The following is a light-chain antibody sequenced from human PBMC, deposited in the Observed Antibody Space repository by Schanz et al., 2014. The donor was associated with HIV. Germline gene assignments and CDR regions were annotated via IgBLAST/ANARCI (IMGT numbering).Light chain of an antibody. CDR1: QTVSSNS. CDR2: SAS. V-gene: IGKV3D-20*02. J-gene: IGKJ5*01. CDR3: QQRRTWQIT. Sequence: EIVLTQSPATLSLSPGERATLSCRASQTVSSNSLGWYQQKRGQVPRLLIYSASRRANGIPDRFSGSGSGTDFTLTISSLEPEDSAVYYCQQRRTWQITFGQGTRLEIK.